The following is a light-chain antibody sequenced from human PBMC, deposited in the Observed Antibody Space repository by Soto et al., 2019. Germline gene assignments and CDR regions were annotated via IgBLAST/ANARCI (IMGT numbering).Light chain of an antibody. CDR2: GAS. V-gene: IGKV3-20*01. CDR3: QQYGSSPPWT. Sequence: EIVLTQSPGTLSLSPGERATLSCRASESGSSSYLAWYQQKPGQAPRLLIYGASSRATGIPERFSGSGSGTDFTLTISRLETEDFAVYYCQQYGSSPPWTFGQGTKVEIK. J-gene: IGKJ1*01. CDR1: ESGSSSY.